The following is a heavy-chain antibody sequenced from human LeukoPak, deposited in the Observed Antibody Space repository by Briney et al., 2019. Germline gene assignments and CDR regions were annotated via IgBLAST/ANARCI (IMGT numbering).Heavy chain of an antibody. V-gene: IGHV1-2*02. CDR1: GYTFTGYY. Sequence: ASVKVSCKASGYTFTGYYMHWVRQAPGQGLEWMGWINPNSGGTNYAQKFQGRVTMTRDMSTSTVYMELSSLRSDDTAVYYCARDGRDYGNYYYYMDVWGKGTTVTISS. D-gene: IGHD4-17*01. CDR3: ARDGRDYGNYYYYMDV. CDR2: INPNSGGT. J-gene: IGHJ6*03.